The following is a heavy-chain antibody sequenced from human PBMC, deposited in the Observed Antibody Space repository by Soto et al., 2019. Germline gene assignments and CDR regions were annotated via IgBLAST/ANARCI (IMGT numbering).Heavy chain of an antibody. V-gene: IGHV1-69*01. CDR2: IIPIFGTA. CDR3: AIEYSSSPPYYPIGY. J-gene: IGHJ4*02. CDR1: GGTFSSYS. Sequence: QVQLVQSGAEVKKPGSSVKVSCKASGGTFSSYSISWVRQAPGQGLEWMGGIIPIFGTANYTQKFQGRVTITADESTSTAYMELSSLRSEDTAVYYCAIEYSSSPPYYPIGYWGQGTLVTVSS. D-gene: IGHD6-6*01.